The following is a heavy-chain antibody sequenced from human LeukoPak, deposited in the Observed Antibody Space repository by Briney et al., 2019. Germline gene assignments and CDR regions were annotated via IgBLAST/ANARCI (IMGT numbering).Heavy chain of an antibody. J-gene: IGHJ4*02. CDR3: ARGGRQWLVTRYFDY. CDR2: IYTSGST. CDR1: GGSISSGSYY. D-gene: IGHD6-19*01. V-gene: IGHV4-61*02. Sequence: PSQTLSLTCTVSGGSISSGSYYWSWIRQPAGKGLEWIGRIYTSGSTNYNPSLKSRVTISVDTSKNQFSLKLSSVTAADTAVYYCARGGRQWLVTRYFDYWGQGTLVTVSS.